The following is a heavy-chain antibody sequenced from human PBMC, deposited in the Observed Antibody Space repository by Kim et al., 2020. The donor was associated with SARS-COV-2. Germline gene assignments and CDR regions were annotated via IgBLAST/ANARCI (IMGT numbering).Heavy chain of an antibody. CDR3: ARNRWFDP. J-gene: IGHJ5*02. V-gene: IGHV4-34*01. CDR1: GGSFSGYY. Sequence: SETLSLTCAVYGGSFSGYYWSWIRQPPGKGLEWIGEINHSGSTNYNPSLKSRVTISVDTSKNQFSLKLSSVTAADTAVYYCARNRWFDPWGQGTLVTVSS. CDR2: INHSGST.